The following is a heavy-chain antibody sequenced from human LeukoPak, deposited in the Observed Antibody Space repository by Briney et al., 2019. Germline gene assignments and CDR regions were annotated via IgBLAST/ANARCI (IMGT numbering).Heavy chain of an antibody. D-gene: IGHD3-22*01. CDR2: ISYDGSNK. V-gene: IGHV3-30*04. Sequence: PGRSLRLSCAASGFTFSSYAMHWVRQAPGKGLEWVAVISYDGSNKYYADSVKGRFTISRDNSKNTLYLQMNSLRAEDTAVYYCAREGGLYYDSSGYYSHYYYMDVWGKGTTATVSS. CDR1: GFTFSSYA. CDR3: AREGGLYYDSSGYYSHYYYMDV. J-gene: IGHJ6*03.